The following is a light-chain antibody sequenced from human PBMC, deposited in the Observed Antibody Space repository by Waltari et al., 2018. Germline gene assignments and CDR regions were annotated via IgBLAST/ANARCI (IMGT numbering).Light chain of an antibody. CDR1: QSIITW. CDR2: EAS. V-gene: IGKV1-5*03. CDR3: PPEKRYPST. J-gene: IGKJ2*01. Sequence: DIQMTQSPSTLSASVGDRVTITCRASQSIITWMAWYQQKTGKAPNVLIYEASSLESGVPTRFGGSGSGPELTLTISRLPPDDFRTYYSPPEKRYPSTFGQATKLEIE.